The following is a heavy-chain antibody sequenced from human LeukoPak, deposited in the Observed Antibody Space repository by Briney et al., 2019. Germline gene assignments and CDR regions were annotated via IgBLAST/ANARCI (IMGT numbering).Heavy chain of an antibody. CDR1: GGSISSGGYY. CDR2: IYYSGST. CDR3: ATYSSSWWFYFDY. D-gene: IGHD6-13*01. J-gene: IGHJ4*02. Sequence: PSQTLSLTCTVSGGSISSGGYYWSWIRQHPGKGLEWIGYIYYSGSTYYNPSLKSRVTISVDTSKNQFSLKLSSVTAADTAVYYCATYSSSWWFYFDYWGQGTLVTVSS. V-gene: IGHV4-31*03.